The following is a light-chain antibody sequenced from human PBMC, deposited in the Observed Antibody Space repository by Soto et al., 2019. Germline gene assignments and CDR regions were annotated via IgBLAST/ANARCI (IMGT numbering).Light chain of an antibody. Sequence: QSALTQPASVSGSPGQSITSSCTGTSSDIGAYNFVSWYQQHPGKAPKLMLYDVNIRPSGVSNRFSGSKSGNTASLTISGIQAEDEADYYCTSWTTSTTMIFGGGTKLTVL. CDR2: DVN. CDR3: TSWTTSTTMI. J-gene: IGLJ2*01. V-gene: IGLV2-14*03. CDR1: SSDIGAYNF.